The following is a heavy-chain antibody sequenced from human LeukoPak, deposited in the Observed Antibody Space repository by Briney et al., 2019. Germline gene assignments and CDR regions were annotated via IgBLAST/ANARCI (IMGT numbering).Heavy chain of an antibody. Sequence: SETLSLTCAVYGGSLSGYYWSWIRQPPGKGLEWIGEINHSGSTNYNPSLKSRVTISVDTSKNQFSLKLSSVTAADTAVYYCARATYDFWSGPSFDYWGQGTLVTVSS. D-gene: IGHD3-3*01. CDR2: INHSGST. CDR1: GGSLSGYY. J-gene: IGHJ4*02. V-gene: IGHV4-34*01. CDR3: ARATYDFWSGPSFDY.